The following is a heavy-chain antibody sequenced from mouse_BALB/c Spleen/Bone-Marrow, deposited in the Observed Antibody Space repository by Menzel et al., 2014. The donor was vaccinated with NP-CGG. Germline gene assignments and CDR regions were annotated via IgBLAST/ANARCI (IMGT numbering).Heavy chain of an antibody. CDR2: ISSGSSTI. CDR3: TRKGALITHYYAMDY. J-gene: IGHJ4*01. D-gene: IGHD2-4*01. CDR1: GFTFSSFG. Sequence: EVQVVESGGGLVQPGGSRKLSCAASGFTFSSFGMHWVRQAPEKGLEWVAYISSGSSTIYYADTVKGRFTISRDNPKNTLFLQMTRLRSEDTAMYYCTRKGALITHYYAMDYWGQGTSVTVSS. V-gene: IGHV5-17*02.